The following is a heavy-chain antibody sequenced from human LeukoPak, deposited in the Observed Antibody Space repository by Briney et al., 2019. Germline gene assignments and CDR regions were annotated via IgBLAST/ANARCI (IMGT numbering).Heavy chain of an antibody. D-gene: IGHD6-13*01. CDR3: AKEGIAAAGRDYYYMDV. CDR2: ISWNSGSI. J-gene: IGHJ6*03. Sequence: PGRSLRLSCAASGFTFDDYAMHWVRQAPGKALEGASGISWNSGSIGYADSVKGRFTISRDNAKNSLYLQMNSLRAEDTALYYCAKEGIAAAGRDYYYMDVWGKGTTVTVSS. CDR1: GFTFDDYA. V-gene: IGHV3-9*01.